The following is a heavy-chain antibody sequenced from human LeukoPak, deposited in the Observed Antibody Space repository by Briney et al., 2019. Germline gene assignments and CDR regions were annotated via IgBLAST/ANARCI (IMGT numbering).Heavy chain of an antibody. CDR3: AKRGGYCTNGVCYPRPVDY. CDR2: IGGSGGST. D-gene: IGHD2-8*01. CDR1: GFTFSSYA. Sequence: GGSLRLSCAASGFTFSSYAMSWVRQAPGKGLEWVSAIGGSGGSTYYADSVKGRFTISRDNSKNTLYLQMNSLRAEDTAVYYCAKRGGYCTNGVCYPRPVDYWGQGTLVTVSS. J-gene: IGHJ4*02. V-gene: IGHV3-23*01.